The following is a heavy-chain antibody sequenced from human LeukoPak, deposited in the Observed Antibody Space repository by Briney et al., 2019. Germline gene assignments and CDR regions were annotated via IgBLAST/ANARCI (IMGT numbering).Heavy chain of an antibody. Sequence: GGSLRLSCAASGFTFSSYAMHWVRQAPGKGLEWVAFIRYDGSNKYYADSVKCRFTISRDNSKNTLYLQMNSLRAEDTAVYYCAKGGTLGYCSSTSCPFDYWGQGTLVTVSS. D-gene: IGHD2-2*01. CDR1: GFTFSSYA. CDR2: IRYDGSNK. V-gene: IGHV3-30*02. CDR3: AKGGTLGYCSSTSCPFDY. J-gene: IGHJ4*02.